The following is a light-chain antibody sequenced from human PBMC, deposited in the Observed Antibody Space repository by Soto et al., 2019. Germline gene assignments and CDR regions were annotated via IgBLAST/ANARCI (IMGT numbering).Light chain of an antibody. J-gene: IGKJ2*01. CDR3: HQHNDYTAVT. CDR2: DAS. CDR1: QTISSS. Sequence: DIQMTQSPSTLSASVGDRVTITCRASQTISSSLAWYQHKPGKAPKLLIFDASTLTTGVPSRFSGGGFGTEFPLTITALQPDDFSTYYCHQHNDYTAVTFGQGTKLEIK. V-gene: IGKV1-5*01.